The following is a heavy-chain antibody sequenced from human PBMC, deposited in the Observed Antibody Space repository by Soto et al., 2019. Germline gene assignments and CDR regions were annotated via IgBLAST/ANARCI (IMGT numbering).Heavy chain of an antibody. J-gene: IGHJ4*02. CDR1: GGSMSSSSYY. CDR2: MYFSGFYSGST. D-gene: IGHD3-9*01. Sequence: QLQLQESGPGLVKPSETLSLTCTVSGGSMSSSSYYWGWIRQPPGKGLEWIANMYFSGFYSGSTSYNPSLKSRVTISVYTSKNQFSLQVSSVTAADTAVYYCARGFDILTFGFCLDYWGQGTLVTVSS. CDR3: ARGFDILTFGFCLDY. V-gene: IGHV4-39*01.